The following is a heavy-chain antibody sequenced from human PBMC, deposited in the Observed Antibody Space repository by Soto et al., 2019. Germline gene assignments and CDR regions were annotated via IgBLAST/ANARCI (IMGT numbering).Heavy chain of an antibody. CDR3: VRGGGGGLFDP. J-gene: IGHJ5*02. Sequence: QVQLVESGGGLVPPGGSLRLSCAGSGFTFGDSYMSWIRQAPGKGLEWLSYISPGSRYPAYADSVKSRFTISRDNAKRSLYLQMRSLTAEDTAIYYCVRGGGGGLFDPWGQGTMVTVSS. CDR1: GFTFGDSY. V-gene: IGHV3-11*06. CDR2: ISPGSRYP. D-gene: IGHD2-15*01.